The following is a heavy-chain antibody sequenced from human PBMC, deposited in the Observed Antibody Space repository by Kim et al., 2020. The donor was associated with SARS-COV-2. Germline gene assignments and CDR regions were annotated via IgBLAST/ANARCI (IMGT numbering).Heavy chain of an antibody. CDR3: VKDSGSGAAVGQ. CDR1: GFTFRIYD. CDR2: ISRSGDYV. Sequence: GGSLRLSCETSGFTFRIYDMRWVRQAPGKGLEWVSAISRSGDYVVYADSVKGRFTMSRDNSKNTLYLQMNSLRGEDTAIYYCVKDSGSGAAVGQWGQGTL. V-gene: IGHV3-23*01. J-gene: IGHJ4*02. D-gene: IGHD3-10*01.